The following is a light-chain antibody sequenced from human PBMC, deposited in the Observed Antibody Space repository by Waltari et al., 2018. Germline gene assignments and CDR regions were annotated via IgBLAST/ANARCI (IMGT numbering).Light chain of an antibody. CDR3: SSCTSRNTLV. CDR1: SSDVGGYDY. Sequence: QSALTQPASVSGSPGQSITISCTGTSSDVGGYDYVSWYRQHPGKAPKLIIYEVVNPPSGISDRFSASESGNTASLTISGLQPEDEADYYCSSCTSRNTLVFGIGTKVTVL. V-gene: IGLV2-14*01. CDR2: EVV. J-gene: IGLJ1*01.